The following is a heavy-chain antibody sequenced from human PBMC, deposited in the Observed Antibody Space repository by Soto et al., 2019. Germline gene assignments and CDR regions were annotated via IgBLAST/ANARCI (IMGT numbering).Heavy chain of an antibody. D-gene: IGHD2-21*02. V-gene: IGHV1-18*01. CDR2: ISVYTGNT. CDR3: ARGRAYCGGDCYLLDY. Sequence: ASVKVSCKASGYTFTAYGFNWVRQAPGQGFEWMGWISVYTGNTNYAQNLQGRVTMTTDTSTRTAYMELRGLRSDDTAVYYCARGRAYCGGDCYLLDYWGQGTPVTVSS. J-gene: IGHJ4*02. CDR1: GYTFTAYG.